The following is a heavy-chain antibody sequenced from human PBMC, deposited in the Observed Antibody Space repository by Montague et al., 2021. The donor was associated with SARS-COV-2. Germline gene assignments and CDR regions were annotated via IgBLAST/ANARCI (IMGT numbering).Heavy chain of an antibody. D-gene: IGHD4-11*01. Sequence: SETLSLTCAVYGGSFSGYYWSWIRQPPGKGLEWIGEINHSGSTNYNPSLKCRVTISVDTSKNQFSLKLSSVTAADTAVYYCARGITVTNLFYYYYGMDVWGQGTTVTVSS. CDR2: INHSGST. J-gene: IGHJ6*02. V-gene: IGHV4-34*01. CDR1: GGSFSGYY. CDR3: ARGITVTNLFYYYYGMDV.